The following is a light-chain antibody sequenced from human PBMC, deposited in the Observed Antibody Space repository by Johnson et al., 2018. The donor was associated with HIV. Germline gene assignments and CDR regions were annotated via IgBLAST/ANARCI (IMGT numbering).Light chain of an antibody. Sequence: QSVLTQPPSVSAAPGQKVTISCSGSNYNIGNNYISWYQQLPGTAPKLLIYENNKRPSGITDRFSGSKSGTSATLGITGLQSGDEADYYCGTWDSSLSAGGVFGTGTKVTVL. CDR1: NYNIGNNY. J-gene: IGLJ1*01. CDR3: GTWDSSLSAGGV. CDR2: ENN. V-gene: IGLV1-51*02.